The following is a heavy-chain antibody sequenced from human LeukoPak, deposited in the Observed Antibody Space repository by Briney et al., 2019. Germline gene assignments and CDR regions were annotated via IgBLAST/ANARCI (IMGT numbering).Heavy chain of an antibody. V-gene: IGHV4-38-2*02. CDR2: VYRTGNT. J-gene: IGHJ5*02. Sequence: PSDTLSLTCTVSGDSISSGFFWGWIRQTPDTGLEWIGRVYRTGNTHYEPSLKSRVTISVDTSRNQFSLELRSVTAADTAIYYCARDKDLPPPPGIGAGPRLTWFDPWGQGTRVTVSS. CDR3: ARDKDLPPPPGIGAGPRLTWFDP. D-gene: IGHD6-13*01. CDR1: GDSISSGFF.